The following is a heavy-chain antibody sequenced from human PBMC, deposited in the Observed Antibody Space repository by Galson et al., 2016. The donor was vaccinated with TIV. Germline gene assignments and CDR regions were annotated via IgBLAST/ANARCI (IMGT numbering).Heavy chain of an antibody. Sequence: SLRLSCAAPGFTFSKYYMNWIRQAPGKGLEWISYISNSGNTKFYADSVKDRFTISRDNANNSLYLQMNSLRAEDTAVYYCAREGGTYFDSYYYGMVVWGQGTTVTVSS. CDR1: GFTFSKYY. D-gene: IGHD1-26*01. CDR3: AREGGTYFDSYYYGMVV. J-gene: IGHJ6*02. CDR2: ISNSGNTK. V-gene: IGHV3-11*01.